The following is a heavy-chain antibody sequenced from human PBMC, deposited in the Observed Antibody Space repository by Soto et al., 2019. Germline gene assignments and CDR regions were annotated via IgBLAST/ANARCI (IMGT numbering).Heavy chain of an antibody. CDR2: MYYSGRA. D-gene: IGHD2-2*01. J-gene: IGHJ4*02. CDR1: GASISSGTHF. CDR3: ARYCRTTDCPFDC. Sequence: SETLSLTCSVSGASISSGTHFWSWIRQRPGKGLEWIGYMYYSGRAYYNPSLKSRVTISLDTSKNQFSLNLSSVTAADTAIYYCARYCRTTDCPFDCWGQGTLVTVSS. V-gene: IGHV4-31*03.